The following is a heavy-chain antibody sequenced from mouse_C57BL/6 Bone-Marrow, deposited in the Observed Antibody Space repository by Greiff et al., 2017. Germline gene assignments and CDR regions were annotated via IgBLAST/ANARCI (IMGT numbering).Heavy chain of an antibody. D-gene: IGHD3-1*01. J-gene: IGHJ4*01. CDR1: GYTFTSYW. Sequence: QVQLKQPGAELVKPGASVKLSCKASGYTFTSYWMNWVKQRPGQGLEWIGMIHPNSGSTNYNEKFKSKATLTVDKSSSTAYMQLSSLTSEDSAVYYCARSLGAMDYWGQGTSVTVSS. V-gene: IGHV1-64*01. CDR3: ARSLGAMDY. CDR2: IHPNSGST.